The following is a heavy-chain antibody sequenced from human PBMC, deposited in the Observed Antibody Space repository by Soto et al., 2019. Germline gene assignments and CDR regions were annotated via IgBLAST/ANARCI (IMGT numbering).Heavy chain of an antibody. D-gene: IGHD1-1*01. V-gene: IGHV3-23*01. CDR1: GVPFGTFT. CDR3: AKHFIGGRLQSPSDL. J-gene: IGHJ4*02. CDR2: LSDNVGTT. Sequence: PGGSLRLSCAVSGVPFGTFTMNWVRQAPGKGLEWVSGLSDNVGTTHYAYSVKGRFTISRDKSKKTLYLQMNNLRAEDTAVYYCAKHFIGGRLQSPSDLWGQGTLVTVSS.